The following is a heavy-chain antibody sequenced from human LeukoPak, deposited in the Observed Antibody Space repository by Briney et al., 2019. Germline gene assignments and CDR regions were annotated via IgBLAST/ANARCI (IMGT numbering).Heavy chain of an antibody. CDR1: GYSISSGYY. Sequence: SETLSLTCTVSGYSISSGYYWGWIRQPPGKGLEWIGIIYHSGRTDYNPSLKSRVTISEDTSKNQFSLKLSSVTAADTAVYYCARVDLWIAAAGTGRFDPWGQGTLVTVSS. J-gene: IGHJ5*02. D-gene: IGHD6-13*01. V-gene: IGHV4-38-2*02. CDR3: ARVDLWIAAAGTGRFDP. CDR2: IYHSGRT.